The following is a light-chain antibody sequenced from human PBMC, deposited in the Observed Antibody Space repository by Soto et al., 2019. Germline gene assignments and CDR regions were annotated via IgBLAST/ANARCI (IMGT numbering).Light chain of an antibody. J-gene: IGLJ2*01. CDR1: SSDVGGYNY. CDR2: EVS. CDR3: SSYAGSNMVV. Sequence: QSVLTQPPSASGSPGQSVTISCTGTSSDVGGYNYVSWYQQHPGKAPKLMIYEVSKRPSGVPDRFSGSKSGNMASLTVSGLQAEDEADYYCSSYAGSNMVVFGGGTKVTVL. V-gene: IGLV2-8*01.